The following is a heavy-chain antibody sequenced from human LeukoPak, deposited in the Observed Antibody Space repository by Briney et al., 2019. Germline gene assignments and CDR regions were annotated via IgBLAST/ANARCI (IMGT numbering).Heavy chain of an antibody. V-gene: IGHV3-7*01. CDR1: GFTFSSYS. D-gene: IGHD6-19*01. J-gene: IGHJ4*02. Sequence: GGSLRLSCAASGFTFSSYSMNWVRQAPGKGLEWVANIKQDGNEKYYVDSVKGRFTISRDNAKNSLYLQMNSLRAEDTAVYYCARIQSNSGWSFDYWGQGTLVTVSS. CDR2: IKQDGNEK. CDR3: ARIQSNSGWSFDY.